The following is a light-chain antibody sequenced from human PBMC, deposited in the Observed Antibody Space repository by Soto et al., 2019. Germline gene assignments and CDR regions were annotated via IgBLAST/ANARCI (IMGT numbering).Light chain of an antibody. Sequence: DVVVTQSPLSLPVTLGQPASISCRSSQSLVYSDGNTYLNWFQQRPSQSPRRLTYNVSNRDSGVPDRFSGSGSDTDFPLTISRVEAEDVGVYYCMQGAHWPWTFGQGTKVEIK. CDR3: MQGAHWPWT. CDR1: QSLVYSDGNTY. J-gene: IGKJ1*01. CDR2: NVS. V-gene: IGKV2-30*01.